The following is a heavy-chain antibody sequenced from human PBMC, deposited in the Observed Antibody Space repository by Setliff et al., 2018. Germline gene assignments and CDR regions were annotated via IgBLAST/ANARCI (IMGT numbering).Heavy chain of an antibody. CDR3: ASGHRYGYLFEY. D-gene: IGHD5-18*01. Sequence: PGGSLRLSCAASGFTFSSYSMNWVRQGPGKGLEWVASIKEDENMKYYVDSVKGRFTISRDNAKNSLYLQMNSLRAEDTAVYYCASGHRYGYLFEYWGQGTLVTVSS. CDR2: IKEDENMK. V-gene: IGHV3-7*03. CDR1: GFTFSSYS. J-gene: IGHJ4*02.